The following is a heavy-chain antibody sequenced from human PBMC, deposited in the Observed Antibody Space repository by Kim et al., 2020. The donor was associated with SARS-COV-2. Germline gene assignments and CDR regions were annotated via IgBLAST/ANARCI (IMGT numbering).Heavy chain of an antibody. V-gene: IGHV1-18*01. Sequence: ASVKVSCKASGYTFTTYGISWVRQAPGQGLEWMGWISAYNGNTNYAQKLQRRVTMTTDTSTSTAYMELRSLRSDDTAVYYCARVTDYAGRYYDSINWAEDAFDLWGQGTMVTVSS. CDR1: GYTFTTYG. CDR2: ISAYNGNT. J-gene: IGHJ3*01. D-gene: IGHD3-22*01. CDR3: ARVTDYAGRYYDSINWAEDAFDL.